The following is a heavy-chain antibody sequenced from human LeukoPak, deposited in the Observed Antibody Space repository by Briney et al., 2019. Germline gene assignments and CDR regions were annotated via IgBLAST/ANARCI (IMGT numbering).Heavy chain of an antibody. V-gene: IGHV4-34*01. CDR1: GGSFSGYY. J-gene: IGHJ4*02. CDR3: ARRAAPGLAGFDY. D-gene: IGHD6-6*01. Sequence: SETLSLTCAVYGGSFSGYYWSWIRQPPGKGLEWIGEINHSGSTNYNPSLKSRLTISVDTSKNQFSLKLSSVTAADTAVYYCARRAAPGLAGFDYWGQGTLVTVSS. CDR2: INHSGST.